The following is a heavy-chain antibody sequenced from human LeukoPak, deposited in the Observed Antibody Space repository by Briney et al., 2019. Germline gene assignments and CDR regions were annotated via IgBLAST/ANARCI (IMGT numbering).Heavy chain of an antibody. V-gene: IGHV3-30*02. Sequence: PGGSLGLSCAASGFTFSSYGMHWVRQAPGKGLEWVAFIRYDGSNKYYADSVKGRFTISRDNSKNTLYLQMNSLRAEDTAVYYCAREMGSQGEYWGQGTLVTVSS. CDR3: AREMGSQGEY. D-gene: IGHD3-16*01. CDR1: GFTFSSYG. J-gene: IGHJ4*02. CDR2: IRYDGSNK.